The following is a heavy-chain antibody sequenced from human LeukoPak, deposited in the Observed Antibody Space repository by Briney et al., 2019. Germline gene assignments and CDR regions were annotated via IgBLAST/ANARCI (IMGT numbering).Heavy chain of an antibody. CDR3: ARDLPEGWFDH. CDR1: GFTFSSYW. V-gene: IGHV3-7*01. CDR2: IKQDGSEK. Sequence: PWGSLRRSCAAYGFTFSSYWMSWVRQAPGKGLEWVDNIKQDGSEKYYVDSVKGRFTISRDNAKNSLYLQMNSLRAEDTAVYYCARDLPEGWFDHWGQGTLVTVSS. J-gene: IGHJ5*02.